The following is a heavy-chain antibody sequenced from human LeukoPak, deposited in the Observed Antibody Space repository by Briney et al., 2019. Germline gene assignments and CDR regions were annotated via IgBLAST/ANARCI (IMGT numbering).Heavy chain of an antibody. Sequence: GGSLRLSCAASGFTFSSYSMNWVRQAPGKGLEWVSSISSTSSYIYYAHSVKGRFTISRDNSKNSLYLQMNSLRAEDTAVYYCARVLGIAAPGYHYYGMDVWGQGTTVTVSS. CDR3: ARVLGIAAPGYHYYGMDV. J-gene: IGHJ6*02. V-gene: IGHV3-21*01. CDR2: ISSTSSYI. CDR1: GFTFSSYS. D-gene: IGHD6-13*01.